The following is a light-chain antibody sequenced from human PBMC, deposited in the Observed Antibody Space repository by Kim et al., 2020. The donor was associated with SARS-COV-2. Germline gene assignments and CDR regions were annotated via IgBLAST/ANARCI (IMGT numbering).Light chain of an antibody. J-gene: IGLJ2*01. CDR3: AAWDDSRTVL. CDR1: ISNIGTNT. CDR2: SNN. V-gene: IGLV1-44*01. Sequence: QSVLTQPPSASGTPGQRVTISCSGSISNIGTNTVNWYQQIPGTAPKLLIYSNNQRPSGVPDRFSGSKSGTSASLAISGLQSDDEADYYCAAWDDSRTVLFGGGTKVTVL.